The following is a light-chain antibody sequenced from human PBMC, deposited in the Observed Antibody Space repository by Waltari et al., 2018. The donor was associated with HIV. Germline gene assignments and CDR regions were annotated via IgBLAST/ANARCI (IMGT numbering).Light chain of an antibody. CDR2: VNI. CDR1: SSNIGAGYD. CDR3: QSYDRSLSNWV. J-gene: IGLJ3*02. V-gene: IGLV1-40*01. Sequence: QSVLTQPPSVSGAPGQRVTISCTGSSSNIGAGYDVHWYQQLPGTAPKLLIFVNINRPSGFPDRFSVSNAGTSASLAIFGLQPDDETDYYCQSYDRSLSNWVFGGGTKLTVL.